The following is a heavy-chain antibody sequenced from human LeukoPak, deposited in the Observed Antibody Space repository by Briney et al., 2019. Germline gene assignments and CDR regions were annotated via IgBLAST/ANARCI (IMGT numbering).Heavy chain of an antibody. V-gene: IGHV4-59*01. D-gene: IGHD3-10*01. J-gene: IGHJ4*02. CDR3: ARTLYYYGSGSYHDYFDY. CDR1: GDSISSYY. Sequence: SETLTLTCTVSGDSISSYYWSWIRQPPGKGLEWIGYISYSGSTKYNPSLKSRVTISVDTSKNQFSLKLSSVTAADTAVYYCARTLYYYGSGSYHDYFDYWGQGNLVTVSS. CDR2: ISYSGST.